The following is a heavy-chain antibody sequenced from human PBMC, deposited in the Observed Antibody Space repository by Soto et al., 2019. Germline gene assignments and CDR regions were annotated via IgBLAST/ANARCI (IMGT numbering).Heavy chain of an antibody. CDR3: ARGKSVDTAMGSFDY. V-gene: IGHV5-10-1*01. D-gene: IGHD5-18*01. Sequence: GESLKISCKGSGYSFTSYWISWVRQMSGKGLEWMGRIDPSDSYTNYSPSFQGHVTISADKSISTAYLQWSSLKASDTAMYYCARGKSVDTAMGSFDYWGQGTLVTVSS. CDR1: GYSFTSYW. J-gene: IGHJ4*02. CDR2: IDPSDSYT.